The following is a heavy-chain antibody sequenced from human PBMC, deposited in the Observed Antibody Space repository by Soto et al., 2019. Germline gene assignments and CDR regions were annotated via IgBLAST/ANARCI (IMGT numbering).Heavy chain of an antibody. CDR3: TRERGLGASMVRGARWFDP. Sequence: PGGSLRLSCAASGFTFSSYAMSWVRQAPGKGLEWVSAISGSGGSTDYADSVKGRFTISRDNSKNTLYLQMNSLRAEDTAVYYCTRERGLGASMVRGARWFDPWGQGIMVTVSS. CDR1: GFTFSSYA. J-gene: IGHJ5*02. D-gene: IGHD3-10*01. V-gene: IGHV3-23*01. CDR2: ISGSGGST.